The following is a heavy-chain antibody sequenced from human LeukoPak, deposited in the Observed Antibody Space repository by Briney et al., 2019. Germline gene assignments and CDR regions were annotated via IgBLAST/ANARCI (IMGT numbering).Heavy chain of an antibody. D-gene: IGHD3-10*01. CDR3: ARTDQKRISGSASYYRGRPVDY. CDR1: GESFSGHY. CDR2: INHSGST. J-gene: IGHJ4*02. Sequence: SETLSLTCAVYGESFSGHYWTWIRQPPGKGLEWIGEINHSGSTNYNPSPESRVTISVDTSKNQFSLNLNSVTAADTAVYYCARTDQKRISGSASYYRGRPVDYWGQGTLVTVSS. V-gene: IGHV4-34*01.